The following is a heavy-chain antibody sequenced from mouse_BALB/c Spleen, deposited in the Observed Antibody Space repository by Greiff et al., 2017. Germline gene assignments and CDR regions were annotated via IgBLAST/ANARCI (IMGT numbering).Heavy chain of an antibody. J-gene: IGHJ2*01. CDR2: ILPGSGST. CDR1: GYTFSSYW. Sequence: VQLQQSGAELMKPGASVKISCKATGYTFSSYWIEWVKQRPGHGLEWIGEILPGSGSTNYNEKFKGKATFTADTSSKTAYMQLSSLTSEDSAVYYCARKFLLLRYLYFDYWGQGTTLTVSS. D-gene: IGHD1-1*01. CDR3: ARKFLLLRYLYFDY. V-gene: IGHV1-9*01.